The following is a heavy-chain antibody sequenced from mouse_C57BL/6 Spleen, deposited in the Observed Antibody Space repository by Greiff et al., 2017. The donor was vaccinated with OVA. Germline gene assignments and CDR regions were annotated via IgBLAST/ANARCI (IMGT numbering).Heavy chain of an antibody. CDR2: IDPEDGET. CDR1: GFNIKDYY. CDR3: ARCGNYYAMDY. J-gene: IGHJ4*01. D-gene: IGHD2-1*01. V-gene: IGHV14-2*01. Sequence: VQLQQSGAELVKPGASVKLSCTASGFNIKDYYMHWVKQRTEQGLEWIGRIDPEDGETKYASTFQGKATITADTSSNTAYLQLSSLTSEDAAVYYGARCGNYYAMDYWGQGTSVTVSS.